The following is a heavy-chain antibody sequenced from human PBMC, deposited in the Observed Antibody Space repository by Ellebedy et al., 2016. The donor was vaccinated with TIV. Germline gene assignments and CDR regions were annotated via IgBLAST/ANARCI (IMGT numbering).Heavy chain of an antibody. D-gene: IGHD3-3*01. Sequence: PGGSLRLSCVASGFTFSSYGMHWVRQAPGKGLEWVAVIWHDGSNKYYADSVKGRFTISRDNSKNTLYLQMNSLRAEDTAVYYCVGFGVFNLWGQGAPVTVSS. CDR1: GFTFSSYG. V-gene: IGHV3-33*01. CDR2: IWHDGSNK. J-gene: IGHJ5*02. CDR3: VGFGVFNL.